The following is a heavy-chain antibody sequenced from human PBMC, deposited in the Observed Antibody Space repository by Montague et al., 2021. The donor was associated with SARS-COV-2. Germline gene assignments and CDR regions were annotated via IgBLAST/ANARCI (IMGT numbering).Heavy chain of an antibody. CDR1: GGSISSYY. J-gene: IGHJ2*01. CDR3: AGSTFYSSGWWDNWYFDL. V-gene: IGHV4-4*07. CDR2: FYTTCST. D-gene: IGHD6-19*01. Sequence: SETLSLTCTVSGGSISSYYCCWIRQPARKGLELIGRFYTTCSTNYYPSLTRPVTISVDTSKNQFSLKLSSVTAADTAAYYCAGSTFYSSGWWDNWYFDLWGRGTLVTVSS.